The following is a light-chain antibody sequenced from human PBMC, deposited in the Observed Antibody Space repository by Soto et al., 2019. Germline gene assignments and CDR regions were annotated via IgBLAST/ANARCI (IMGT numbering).Light chain of an antibody. Sequence: DIVMTQSPLSLPVTPGAPASISCRSSQSLLHSNGFNYLDWYLQKPGQSPQLLIFLGSNRAAGVTDKFSVSGSGTDFTLKISRVEAEDVGVYYCMQALQTPLTFGGGTKVEIK. CDR2: LGS. CDR1: QSLLHSNGFNY. CDR3: MQALQTPLT. J-gene: IGKJ4*01. V-gene: IGKV2-28*01.